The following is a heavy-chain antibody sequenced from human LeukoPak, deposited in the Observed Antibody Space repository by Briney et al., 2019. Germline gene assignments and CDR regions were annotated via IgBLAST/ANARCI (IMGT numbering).Heavy chain of an antibody. CDR3: AGVLTSRRDFDY. J-gene: IGHJ4*02. V-gene: IGHV4-30-4*08. D-gene: IGHD2/OR15-2a*01. CDR2: IYYSGNT. CDR1: GGSISSGDYY. Sequence: PSQTLSLTCTVSGGSISSGDYYWSWIRQPPGKGLEWIGYIYYSGNTYYNPSLKSRVIISVDTSKNHFSLKLSSVTAADTAVYYCAGVLTSRRDFDYWGQGTLVTVSS.